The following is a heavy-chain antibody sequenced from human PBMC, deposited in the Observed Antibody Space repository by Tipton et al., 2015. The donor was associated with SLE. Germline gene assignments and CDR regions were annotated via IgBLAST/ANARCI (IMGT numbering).Heavy chain of an antibody. CDR3: AGELRYFDWLSPSYGMDV. CDR1: GFTVSSNY. J-gene: IGHJ6*02. V-gene: IGHV3-53*01. Sequence: QLVQSGGGLVQPGGSLRLSCAASGFTVSSNYMSWVRQAPGKGLEWVSIIYSGGTTYYADSVKGRFTISRDNSKNTLYLQMNSLRAEDTAVYYCAGELRYFDWLSPSYGMDVWGQGTTVTVSS. CDR2: IYSGGTT. D-gene: IGHD3-9*01.